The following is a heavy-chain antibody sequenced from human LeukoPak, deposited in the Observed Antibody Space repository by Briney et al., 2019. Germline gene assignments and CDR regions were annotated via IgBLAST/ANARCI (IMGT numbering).Heavy chain of an antibody. D-gene: IGHD4-23*01. CDR1: GFTVSSNY. J-gene: IGHJ6*03. V-gene: IGHV3-53*01. Sequence: GGSLRLSCAASGFTVSSNYMSWVRQAPGKGLEWVSVIYSDGSTHYADSVKGRFTISRDNSKNTLYFQMNSLRAEDTAVYYCARDGPTVIKGQTRYYYYYMDVWGKGTTVTVSS. CDR3: ARDGPTVIKGQTRYYYYYMDV. CDR2: IYSDGST.